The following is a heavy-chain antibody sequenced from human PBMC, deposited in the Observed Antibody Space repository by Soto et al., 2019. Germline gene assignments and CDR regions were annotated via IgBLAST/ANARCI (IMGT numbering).Heavy chain of an antibody. CDR1: GFTFSSYG. D-gene: IGHD2-2*01. CDR3: AKDCSRTSCYGGMDV. Sequence: QVQLVESGGGVVQPGRSLRLSCAASGFTFSSYGMHWVRQAPGKGLEWVAVISYDGSNKYYADSVKGRFTISRDNSKNTLYLQMNSLRAEDTAVYYCAKDCSRTSCYGGMDVWGQGTTVTVSS. CDR2: ISYDGSNK. J-gene: IGHJ6*02. V-gene: IGHV3-30*18.